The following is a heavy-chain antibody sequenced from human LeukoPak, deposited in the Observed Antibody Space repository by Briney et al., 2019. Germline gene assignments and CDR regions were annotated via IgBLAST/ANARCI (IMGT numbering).Heavy chain of an antibody. CDR2: INPNSGGT. J-gene: IGHJ4*02. D-gene: IGHD2-2*01. V-gene: IGHV1-2*02. CDR1: GYTFTGNY. Sequence: GASVKVSCKASGYTFTGNYMHWVRQAPGQGLEWMGWINPNSGGTYYAQKFQGRVTMTRDTSITTAYMELTRLTSDDTAVYYCARYCSSTSCYSDYWGQGTLVTVSS. CDR3: ARYCSSTSCYSDY.